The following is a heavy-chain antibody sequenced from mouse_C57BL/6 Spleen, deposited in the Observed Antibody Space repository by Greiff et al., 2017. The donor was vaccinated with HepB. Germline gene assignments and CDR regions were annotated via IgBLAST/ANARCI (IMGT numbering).Heavy chain of an antibody. CDR2: IYPGDGDT. CDR3: ARGSDFRGFAY. Sequence: VQLQQSGAELVKPGASVKISCKASGYAFSSYWMNWVKQRPGKGLEWIGQIYPGDGDTNYNGKFKGKATLTADKSSSTASMQLSSLTSEDSAVYFCARGSDFRGFAYWGQGTLVTVSA. CDR1: GYAFSSYW. V-gene: IGHV1-80*01. J-gene: IGHJ3*01.